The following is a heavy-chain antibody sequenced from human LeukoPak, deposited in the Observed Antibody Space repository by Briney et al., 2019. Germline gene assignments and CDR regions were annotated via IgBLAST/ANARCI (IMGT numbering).Heavy chain of an antibody. CDR2: MNPNSGNT. V-gene: IGHV1-8*03. D-gene: IGHD1-14*01. CDR3: ARGHYPRDRLDP. CDR1: GYTFTSYD. J-gene: IGHJ5*02. Sequence: ASVKVSCKASGYTFTSYDINWVRQATGQGLEWMGWMNPNSGNTGYAQKFQGRVTITRNTSISTAYMELSSLRSEDTAVYYCARGHYPRDRLDPWGQGTLVTVSS.